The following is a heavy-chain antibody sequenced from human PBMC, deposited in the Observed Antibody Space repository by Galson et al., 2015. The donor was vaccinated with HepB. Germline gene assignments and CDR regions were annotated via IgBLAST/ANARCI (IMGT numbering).Heavy chain of an antibody. CDR1: GYSFTSYW. CDR2: IYPGDSDT. CDR3: ARKSRYQLLNYGMDV. J-gene: IGHJ6*02. D-gene: IGHD2-2*01. V-gene: IGHV5-51*01. Sequence: QSGAEVKKPGESLKISCKGSGYSFTSYWIGWVRQMPGKGLEWMGIIYPGDSDTRYSPSFQGQVTISADKSISTAYLQWSSLKASDTAMYYCARKSRYQLLNYGMDVWGQGTTVTVSS.